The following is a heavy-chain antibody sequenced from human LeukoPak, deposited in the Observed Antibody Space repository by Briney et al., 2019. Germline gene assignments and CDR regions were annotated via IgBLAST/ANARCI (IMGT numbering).Heavy chain of an antibody. Sequence: PGGSLRLSCAASAFTFNNYWMSWLRQAPGKGLEWVANINQDGSEKYYVDSVKGRFTISRDNAKNSLYVQMNSLRAEDTAVYYCARGGSYFDYWGQGTLVTVSS. CDR3: ARGGSYFDY. CDR2: INQDGSEK. V-gene: IGHV3-7*01. D-gene: IGHD2-15*01. J-gene: IGHJ4*02. CDR1: AFTFNNYW.